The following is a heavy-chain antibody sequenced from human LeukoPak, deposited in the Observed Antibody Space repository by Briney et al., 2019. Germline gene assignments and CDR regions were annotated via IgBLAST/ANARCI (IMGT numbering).Heavy chain of an antibody. J-gene: IGHJ6*02. D-gene: IGHD3-22*01. CDR1: GFTFSSYG. CDR3: AKDLHSRGFDYYVMDV. V-gene: IGHV3-30*18. Sequence: GGPLRLSCAASGFTFSSYGMHWVRQDPGKGLEWVAVISHDGSNKYYVDPVKGRFTISRDNSKNTLYLEMNGLRAEEPGVYYCAKDLHSRGFDYYVMDVWGQGTTVTVSS. CDR2: ISHDGSNK.